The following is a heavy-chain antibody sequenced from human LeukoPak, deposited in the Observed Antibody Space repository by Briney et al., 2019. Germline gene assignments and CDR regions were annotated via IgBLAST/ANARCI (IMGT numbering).Heavy chain of an antibody. J-gene: IGHJ4*02. CDR1: GGSISSYY. CDR3: ARSVRGIAVASTSYYFDY. D-gene: IGHD6-19*01. V-gene: IGHV4-59*01. CDR2: IYYSGST. Sequence: PSETLSLTCTVSGGSISSYYWSWIRQPPGKGLEWIGYIYYSGSTNYNPSLKSRVTISVDTSKNQFSLKLSSVAAADTAVYYCARSVRGIAVASTSYYFDYWGQGTLVTVSS.